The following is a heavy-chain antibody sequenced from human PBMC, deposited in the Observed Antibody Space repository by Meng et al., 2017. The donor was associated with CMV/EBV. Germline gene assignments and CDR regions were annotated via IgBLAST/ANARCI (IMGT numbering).Heavy chain of an antibody. CDR3: AADPMIVVVITTVRVFDY. J-gene: IGHJ4*02. V-gene: IGHV1-58*01. CDR2: IVVGSGNT. Sequence: SVKVSCKASGFTFTSSAVQWVRQARGHRLERIGWIVVGSGNTNYAQKFQERVTITRDMSTSTAYMELSSLRSEDTAVYYCAADPMIVVVITTVRVFDYWGQGTLVTVSS. CDR1: GFTFTSSA. D-gene: IGHD3-22*01.